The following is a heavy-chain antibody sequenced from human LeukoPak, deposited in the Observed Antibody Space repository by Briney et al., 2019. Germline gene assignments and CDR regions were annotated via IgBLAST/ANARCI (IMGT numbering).Heavy chain of an antibody. V-gene: IGHV4-4*07. CDR2: IYTSGST. Sequence: SETLSLTCTVSGGSISSYYWSWIRQPAGKGLEWIGRIYTSGSTNYNPSLKSRVTMSVDTSKNQFSLKLSSVTAADTAVYYCARDSPIAVAGTDYYYYGMDVWGQGTTVTVSS. J-gene: IGHJ6*02. CDR1: GGSISSYY. CDR3: ARDSPIAVAGTDYYYYGMDV. D-gene: IGHD6-19*01.